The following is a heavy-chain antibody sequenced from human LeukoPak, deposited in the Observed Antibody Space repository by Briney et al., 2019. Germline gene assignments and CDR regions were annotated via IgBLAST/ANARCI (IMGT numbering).Heavy chain of an antibody. J-gene: IGHJ4*02. Sequence: SETLSLTCAVYGGSITGYYWSWIRQTPARGLEGVGEIHYTGATSYNPSLKSRATISTDTSRNQFSLRLSSVTAADTAVYYCARGNILTGYCFDFWGQGALVTVSS. V-gene: IGHV4-34*01. D-gene: IGHD3-9*01. CDR2: IHYTGAT. CDR3: ARGNILTGYCFDF. CDR1: GGSITGYY.